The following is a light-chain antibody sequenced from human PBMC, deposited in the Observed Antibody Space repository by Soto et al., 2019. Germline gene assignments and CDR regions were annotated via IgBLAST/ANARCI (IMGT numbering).Light chain of an antibody. CDR1: QSVSKY. CDR2: GAS. V-gene: IGKV3-20*01. Sequence: EIVLTQSPGTLALSPGEGATPSCRASQSVSKYLAWYQQKPGQAPRLLIYGASSRATGIPDSFSGSGSGTDFTLTISRLEPEDFAVYYCQQCGGSPQTFGQGTKV. J-gene: IGKJ1*01. CDR3: QQCGGSPQT.